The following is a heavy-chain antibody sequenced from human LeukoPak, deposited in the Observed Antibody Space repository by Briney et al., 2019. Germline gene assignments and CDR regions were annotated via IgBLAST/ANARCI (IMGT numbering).Heavy chain of an antibody. Sequence: GGSLRLSCAASGFTFSSYAMHWVRQAPGKGLEWVSVIYSGGSTYYADSVKGRFTISRDNSKNTLYLQMDSLRAEDTAMYYCARDIYSSSWYAYGSFDLWGQGTLVTVSS. D-gene: IGHD6-13*01. CDR3: ARDIYSSSWYAYGSFDL. V-gene: IGHV3-53*01. CDR2: IYSGGST. J-gene: IGHJ5*02. CDR1: GFTFSSYA.